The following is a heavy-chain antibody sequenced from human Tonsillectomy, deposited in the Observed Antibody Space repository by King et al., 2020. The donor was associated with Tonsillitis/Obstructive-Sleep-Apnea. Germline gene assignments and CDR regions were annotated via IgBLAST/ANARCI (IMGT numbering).Heavy chain of an antibody. J-gene: IGHJ4*02. D-gene: IGHD6-6*01. V-gene: IGHV3-21*01. Sequence: VQLVESGGGLVKPGGSLRLSCAASGFTFRYYTMNWVRQAPGKGLEWVSSISSSDTYIYYADSLKGRFTISRDNAKNSLYLQMSSLRAEDTAVYYCARAGPQYTSSSDYFDYWGQGTLVTVSS. CDR3: ARAGPQYTSSSDYFDY. CDR2: ISSSDTYI. CDR1: GFTFRYYT.